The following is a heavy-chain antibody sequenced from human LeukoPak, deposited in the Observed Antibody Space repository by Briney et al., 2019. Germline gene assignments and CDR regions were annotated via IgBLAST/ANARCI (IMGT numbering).Heavy chain of an antibody. CDR1: GGTFISYA. CDR2: IIPSFGTA. V-gene: IGHV1-69*01. Sequence: SVKVSCKASGGTFISYAISWVRQAPGQGLEWMGGIIPSFGTANDAQKFQGRVTITADESTSTAYMELCSLRSEDTAVYYCAMRHHVPTMIVVHYGMDVWGQGTTVTV. J-gene: IGHJ6*02. CDR3: AMRHHVPTMIVVHYGMDV. D-gene: IGHD3-22*01.